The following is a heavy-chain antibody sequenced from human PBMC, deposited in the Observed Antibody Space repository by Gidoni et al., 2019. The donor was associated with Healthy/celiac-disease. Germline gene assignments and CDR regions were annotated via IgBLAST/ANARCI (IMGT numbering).Heavy chain of an antibody. V-gene: IGHV4-61*02. CDR1: VGSISSGSYY. J-gene: IGHJ4*02. D-gene: IGHD3-10*01. CDR3: ARAMVRGGWFDY. CDR2: IYTSGST. Sequence: QVQLQESGPGLVKPSQTLSPTSTVPVGSISSGSYYWSWIRQPAGKGLEWIGRIYTSGSTNYNPSLKSRVTISVDTSKNQFSLKLSSVTAADTAVYYCARAMVRGGWFDYWGQGTLVTVSS.